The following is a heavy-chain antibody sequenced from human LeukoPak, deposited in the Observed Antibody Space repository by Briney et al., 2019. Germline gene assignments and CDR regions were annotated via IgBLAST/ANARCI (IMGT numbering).Heavy chain of an antibody. J-gene: IGHJ4*02. D-gene: IGHD5-18*01. Sequence: ASVKVSCKASGYTFTGYYMHWVRQAPGQGLEWMGWINPNSGGTNYAQKFQGRVTMTRDTSISTAYMELSRLRSDDTAVYYCARGQDTAMVTEAFDYWGQGTLVTVSS. CDR3: ARGQDTAMVTEAFDY. CDR2: INPNSGGT. V-gene: IGHV1-2*02. CDR1: GYTFTGYY.